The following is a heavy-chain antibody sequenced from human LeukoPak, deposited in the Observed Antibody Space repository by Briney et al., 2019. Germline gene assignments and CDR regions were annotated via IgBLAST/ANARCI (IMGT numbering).Heavy chain of an antibody. CDR3: ARRGARTEEFDP. Sequence: GESLKISGKGSGYSFTNYWIGWVRQMPGKGLGWMGIIYPGDSDTRYNPSFQAEVTFSADKSISTAYLQWSSLKVSGTAIYYCARRGARTEEFDPWGQGTLVTVSS. D-gene: IGHD3-10*01. CDR2: IYPGDSDT. J-gene: IGHJ5*02. CDR1: GYSFTNYW. V-gene: IGHV5-51*01.